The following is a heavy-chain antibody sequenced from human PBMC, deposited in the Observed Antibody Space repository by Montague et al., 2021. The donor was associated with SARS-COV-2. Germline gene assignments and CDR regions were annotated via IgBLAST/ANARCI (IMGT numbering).Heavy chain of an antibody. V-gene: IGHV4-4*02. J-gene: IGHJ4*02. CDR1: GDSLLHDNC. Sequence: SETLSLTCVVSGDSLLHDNCRTWVRLPPGRVLSGVGEIYHTGSTKYKTCIKSRVSMSDDKYWNQCSLRLTSVTAADTAIYYCARKGSGRSDLAYWGQGTLVTVSS. D-gene: IGHD1-26*01. CDR3: ARKGSGRSDLAY. CDR2: IYHTGST.